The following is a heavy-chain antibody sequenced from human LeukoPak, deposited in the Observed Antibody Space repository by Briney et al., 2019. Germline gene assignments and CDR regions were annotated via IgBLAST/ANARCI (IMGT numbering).Heavy chain of an antibody. Sequence: GRSLRLSCTASGSTFSSYGMHWVRQAPGKGLEWVAVIWYDGSNQQYADSVKGRFTISRDNSGNTVFLQMNSLRPEDTAVYYCAKGDSYDPFEHWGRGTLVTVSS. CDR2: IWYDGSNQ. J-gene: IGHJ4*02. D-gene: IGHD3-16*01. V-gene: IGHV3-33*06. CDR1: GSTFSSYG. CDR3: AKGDSYDPFEH.